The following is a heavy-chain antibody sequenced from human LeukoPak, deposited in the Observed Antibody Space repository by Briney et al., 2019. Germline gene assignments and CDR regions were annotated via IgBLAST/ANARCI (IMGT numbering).Heavy chain of an antibody. CDR3: ARLMDDSSGYFPDAFDI. J-gene: IGHJ3*02. CDR2: IYSGGST. Sequence: GGSLRLSCAAAGFTVSRNYMSWVRQAPGKGLVWVSIIYSGGSTYYADSVKGRFPISRDISKNTLYLQMNSLRAEDTAVYYCARLMDDSSGYFPDAFDIWGQGTMVTVSS. V-gene: IGHV3-66*04. CDR1: GFTVSRNY. D-gene: IGHD3-22*01.